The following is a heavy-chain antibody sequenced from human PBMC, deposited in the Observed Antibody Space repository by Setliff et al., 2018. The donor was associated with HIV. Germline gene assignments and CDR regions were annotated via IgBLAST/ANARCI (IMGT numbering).Heavy chain of an antibody. CDR2: ISWNSGSI. D-gene: IGHD2-15*01. CDR3: ARVMEDCINGNCYVFDY. Sequence: GGSLRLSCAASGFTFSNAWMSWVRQAPGKGLEWVSGISWNSGSIGYADSVKGRFTISRDNAKNSLYLQMNSLRAEDTAVYYCARVMEDCINGNCYVFDYWGQGTLVTVSS. V-gene: IGHV3-20*04. J-gene: IGHJ4*02. CDR1: GFTFSNAW.